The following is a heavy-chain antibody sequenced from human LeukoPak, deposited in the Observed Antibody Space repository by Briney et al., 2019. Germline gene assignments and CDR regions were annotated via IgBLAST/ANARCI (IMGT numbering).Heavy chain of an antibody. CDR2: INSVGSST. CDR3: ASHGDYDAFDI. CDR1: RVTFSNYW. Sequence: GGSLRLSCAASRVTFSNYWMHWVRQAPGKGLVWVSRINSVGSSTSYADSVRGRFTISRDNARNTLYLQMNSLRAKDTAVYYCASHGDYDAFDIWGQGTMVTVSS. D-gene: IGHD4-17*01. V-gene: IGHV3-74*01. J-gene: IGHJ3*02.